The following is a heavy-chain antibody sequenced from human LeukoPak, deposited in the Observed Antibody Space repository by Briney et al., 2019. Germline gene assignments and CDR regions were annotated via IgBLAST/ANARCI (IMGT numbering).Heavy chain of an antibody. D-gene: IGHD3-10*01. Sequence: NTSETLSLTCTVSGGSISSGDYYWSWIRQPPGKGLEWIGYIYYSGSPYYNPSLKSRVTISVDTSKNQFSLKLSSVTVADTAVYYCARAFPDSMVRGLTIPSYFDYWGQGTLVTVSS. V-gene: IGHV4-30-4*08. CDR2: IYYSGSP. CDR1: GGSISSGDYY. CDR3: ARAFPDSMVRGLTIPSYFDY. J-gene: IGHJ4*02.